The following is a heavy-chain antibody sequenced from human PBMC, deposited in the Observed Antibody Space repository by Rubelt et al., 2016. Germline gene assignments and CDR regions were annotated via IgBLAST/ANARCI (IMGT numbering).Heavy chain of an antibody. D-gene: IGHD5-18*01. CDR3: ARNGYSYGYGMDV. J-gene: IGHJ6*02. Sequence: YYADAVKGRFTISRDNSKNTLYLQMNSLRAEDTAVYYCARNGYSYGYGMDVWGQGTTVTVSS. V-gene: IGHV3-66*01.